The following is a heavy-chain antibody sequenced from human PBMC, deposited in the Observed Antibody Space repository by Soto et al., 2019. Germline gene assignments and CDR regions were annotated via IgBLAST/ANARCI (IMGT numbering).Heavy chain of an antibody. D-gene: IGHD6-13*01. V-gene: IGHV1-69*05. CDR2: IIPIFGTA. J-gene: IGHJ4*02. CDR1: GGTFSSYA. CDR3: AGDDGYSRVRYDY. Sequence: QVQLVQSGAEVKKPGSSVKVSCKASGGTFSSYAISWVRQAPGQGLEWMGGIIPIFGTANYAQKFQGRVTXTXDXFTSKAYMELSSLRSEDTAVYYCAGDDGYSRVRYDYWGQGTLVTVSS.